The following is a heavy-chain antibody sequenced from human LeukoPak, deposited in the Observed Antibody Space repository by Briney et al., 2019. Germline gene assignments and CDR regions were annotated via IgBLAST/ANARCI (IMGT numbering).Heavy chain of an antibody. CDR2: INAGNGNT. J-gene: IGHJ4*02. V-gene: IGHV1-3*01. D-gene: IGHD4-17*01. Sequence: GASVKVSCTASGYTFTSYAMHWVRQAPGQRLEWMGWINAGNGNTKYSQKFQGRVTITRDTSASTAYMELSSLRSEDTAVYYCARGMTTVTLRLFDYWGQGTLVTVSS. CDR1: GYTFTSYA. CDR3: ARGMTTVTLRLFDY.